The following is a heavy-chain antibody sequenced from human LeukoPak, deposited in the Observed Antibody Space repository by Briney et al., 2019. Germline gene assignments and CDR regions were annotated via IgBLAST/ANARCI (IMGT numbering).Heavy chain of an antibody. Sequence: SVKVSCKASGGTFSRSAVNWVRQAPGQGLEWMGGITPMFRTANYAQKFRGRVTITADESTSTAYMELNSLRSEDTAVYYCARDAPIHDSSSYYSLWWGQGTLVSVSS. CDR2: ITPMFRTA. CDR3: ARDAPIHDSSSYYSLW. V-gene: IGHV1-69*13. D-gene: IGHD3-22*01. CDR1: GGTFSRSA. J-gene: IGHJ4*02.